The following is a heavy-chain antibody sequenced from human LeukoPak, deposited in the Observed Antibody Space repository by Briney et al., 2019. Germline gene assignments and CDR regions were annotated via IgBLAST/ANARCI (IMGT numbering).Heavy chain of an antibody. Sequence: SVKVSCKASGGTFSSYAISWVRQAPGQGLEWMGGIIPIFGTANYAQKFQGRVTITTDESTSTAYMELSSLRSEDTAVHYCARVGNWNGAYYYYMDVWGKGTTVTVSS. D-gene: IGHD1-1*01. CDR1: GGTFSSYA. V-gene: IGHV1-69*05. CDR3: ARVGNWNGAYYYYMDV. J-gene: IGHJ6*03. CDR2: IIPIFGTA.